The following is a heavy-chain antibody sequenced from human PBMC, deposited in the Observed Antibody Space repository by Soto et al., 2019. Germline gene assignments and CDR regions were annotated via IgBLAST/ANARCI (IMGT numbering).Heavy chain of an antibody. D-gene: IGHD3-22*01. CDR1: GGTFSSYA. J-gene: IGHJ3*02. V-gene: IGHV1-69*06. Sequence: GASVKVSCKASGGTFSSYAISWVRQAPGQGLEWMGGIIPIFGTANCAQKFQGRVTITADKSTSTAYMELSSLRSEDTAVYYCAREGIVVVMRENAFDIWGQGTMVTVSS. CDR2: IIPIFGTA. CDR3: AREGIVVVMRENAFDI.